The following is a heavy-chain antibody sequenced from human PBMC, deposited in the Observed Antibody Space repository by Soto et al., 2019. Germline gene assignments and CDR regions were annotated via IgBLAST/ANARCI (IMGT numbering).Heavy chain of an antibody. J-gene: IGHJ4*02. Sequence: QVQLQESGPGLVKPSETLSLTCTVSGGSISSYYWSWIRQPPGKGLEWIGYIYYSGSTNYNPSLKXPVIIXXDTSKNQSSLKLSSVTAADTAVYYCARGRDGYNYYWGQGTLVTVSS. CDR1: GGSISSYY. D-gene: IGHD5-12*01. V-gene: IGHV4-59*01. CDR2: IYYSGST. CDR3: ARGRDGYNYY.